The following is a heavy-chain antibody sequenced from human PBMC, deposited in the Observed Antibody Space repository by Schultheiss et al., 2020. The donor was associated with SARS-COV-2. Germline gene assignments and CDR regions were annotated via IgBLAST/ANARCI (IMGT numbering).Heavy chain of an antibody. CDR2: ISWNSGSI. CDR3: TTDPYCGGDCYTDY. Sequence: GGSLRLSCAASGFTFSNAWMNWVRQAPGKGLEWVSGISWNSGSIGYADSVKGRFTISRDNAKNSLYLQMNSLKTEDTAVYYCTTDPYCGGDCYTDYWGQGTLVTVSS. CDR1: GFTFSNAW. D-gene: IGHD2-21*01. J-gene: IGHJ4*02. V-gene: IGHV3-9*01.